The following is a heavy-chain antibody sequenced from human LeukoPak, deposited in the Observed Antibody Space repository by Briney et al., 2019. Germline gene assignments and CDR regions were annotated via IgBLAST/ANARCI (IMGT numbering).Heavy chain of an antibody. CDR2: ISYDESNK. CDR1: GFTFSSYA. CDR3: AKGRCSGVGCDSFHS. D-gene: IGHD2-15*01. Sequence: GGSLRLSCAASGFTFSSYAMHWVRQAPGKGLEWVAVISYDESNKYYADSVKGRFTISRDNSRNTLYLQMNNLKVEDTAVYYCAKGRCSGVGCDSFHSWGQGALVTVSS. J-gene: IGHJ4*02. V-gene: IGHV3-30*04.